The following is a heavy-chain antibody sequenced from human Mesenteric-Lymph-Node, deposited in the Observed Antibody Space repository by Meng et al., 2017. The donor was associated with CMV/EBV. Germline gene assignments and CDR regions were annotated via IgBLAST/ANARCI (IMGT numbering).Heavy chain of an antibody. J-gene: IGHJ6*02. CDR2: IYNGGST. V-gene: IGHV3-66*01. Sequence: GESLKISCAASGFTVSSNYMSWVRQAPGKGLEWVSVIYNGGSTYYADSVKGRFTISRDNSKNTLYLQMNRLRAEDTAVYYCANSRTYQLLFGPDPYGIDVWGQGTTVTVSS. D-gene: IGHD2-2*01. CDR3: ANSRTYQLLFGPDPYGIDV. CDR1: GFTVSSNY.